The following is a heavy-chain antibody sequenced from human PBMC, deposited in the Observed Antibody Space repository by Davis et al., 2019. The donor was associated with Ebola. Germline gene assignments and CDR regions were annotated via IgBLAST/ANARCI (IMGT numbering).Heavy chain of an antibody. D-gene: IGHD2-15*01. CDR2: INPNSGDT. CDR1: GYTFTGYY. CDR3: ARDRVCSGATCYAYFDF. V-gene: IGHV1-2*04. J-gene: IGHJ4*02. Sequence: AASVQVFCKASGYTFTGYYIHWVRQAPGQGLEWMGSINPNSGDTKYSRKFQGWVTMTRDTPISTAYMELNRLTSDDAAVYYCARDRVCSGATCYAYFDFWGQGTLVTVSS.